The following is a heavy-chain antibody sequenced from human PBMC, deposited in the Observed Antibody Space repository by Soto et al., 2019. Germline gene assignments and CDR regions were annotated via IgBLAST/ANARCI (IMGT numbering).Heavy chain of an antibody. CDR3: ARVFRTTSCYGAFDI. CDR1: GFTFSTYA. J-gene: IGHJ3*02. CDR2: ISVDGRSI. V-gene: IGHV3-64*01. D-gene: IGHD2-2*01. Sequence: EVQLVESGGGLVQPGGSLRLSCAASGFTFSTYAMHWDRQDPGKGLEYVSLISVDGRSIYYANSVKGRFTISRDNSKNTLYLQMGSLRAEDMAVYYCARVFRTTSCYGAFDIWGQGTIVIVNS.